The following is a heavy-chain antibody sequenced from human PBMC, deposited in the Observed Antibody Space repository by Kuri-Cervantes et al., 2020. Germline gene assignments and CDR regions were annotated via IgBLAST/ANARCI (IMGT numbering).Heavy chain of an antibody. CDR2: INPNSGGT. Sequence: ASVKVSCKASGYTFTGYYMHWVRQAPGQGLEWMGWINPNSGGTNYAQKFQGWVTMTRDTSISTAYMELSRLRSEDTAVYYCARGGVYSSSWYEEGPYYYYMDVWGKGTTVTVSS. V-gene: IGHV1-2*04. J-gene: IGHJ6*03. CDR3: ARGGVYSSSWYEEGPYYYYMDV. D-gene: IGHD6-13*01. CDR1: GYTFTGYY.